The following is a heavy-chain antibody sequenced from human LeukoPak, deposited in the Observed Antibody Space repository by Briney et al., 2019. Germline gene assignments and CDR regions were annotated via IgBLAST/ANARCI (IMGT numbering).Heavy chain of an antibody. Sequence: SETLSLTCAVYGGSFSGYYWTWIRQPPGKGLEWIGYIYYSGSTYYNPSLKSRVTISVDTSKNQFSLKLSSVTAADTAVYYCASRTGYYYYGMDVWGQGTTVTVSS. CDR1: GGSFSGYY. CDR3: ASRTGYYYYGMDV. D-gene: IGHD7-27*01. CDR2: IYYSGST. J-gene: IGHJ6*02. V-gene: IGHV4-34*09.